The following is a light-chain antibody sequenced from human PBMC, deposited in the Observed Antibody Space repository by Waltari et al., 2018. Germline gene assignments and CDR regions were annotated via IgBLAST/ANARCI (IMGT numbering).Light chain of an antibody. CDR1: QAIRDS. J-gene: IGKJ1*01. Sequence: IQMTQSPSSLSASVGDRVTITCRANQAIRDSLAWYQQKPGKAPKILLYCASRLASGVPFRFSGSGSGTDFTLNITSLQPEDFATYYCQHYYNIPRTFGQGTKVEVK. V-gene: IGKV1-NL1*01. CDR3: QHYYNIPRT. CDR2: CAS.